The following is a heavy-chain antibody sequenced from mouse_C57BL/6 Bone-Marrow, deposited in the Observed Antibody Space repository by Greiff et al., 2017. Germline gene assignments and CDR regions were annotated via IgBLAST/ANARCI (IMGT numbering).Heavy chain of an antibody. J-gene: IGHJ2*01. D-gene: IGHD1-1*02. CDR3: SSFGGNYFDF. Sequence: VQLKESGAELVRPGASVKLSCTASGFNIKDDYIHWVKQRPEQGLEWIGWIDPEIGDTESASKFQGKATITSDTSSNTAYLQLSSLTSEDTAVYDCSSFGGNYFDFWGQGTPLTVAS. CDR2: IDPEIGDT. CDR1: GFNIKDDY. V-gene: IGHV14-4*01.